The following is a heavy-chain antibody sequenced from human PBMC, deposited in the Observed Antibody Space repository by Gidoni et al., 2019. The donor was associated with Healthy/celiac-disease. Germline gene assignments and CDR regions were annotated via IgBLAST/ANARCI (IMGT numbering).Heavy chain of an antibody. V-gene: IGHV1-18*04. D-gene: IGHD6-6*01. CDR3: ARVRGSIAARSGGVNWFDP. Sequence: QVQLVQSGAEVKKPGASVQVSCKASGYTFTSYGISWVRQAPGQGLEWMGWISAYNGNTNYAQKLQGRVTMTTDTSTSTAYMELRSLRSDDTAVYYCARVRGSIAARSGGVNWFDPWGQGTLVTVSS. CDR2: ISAYNGNT. CDR1: GYTFTSYG. J-gene: IGHJ5*02.